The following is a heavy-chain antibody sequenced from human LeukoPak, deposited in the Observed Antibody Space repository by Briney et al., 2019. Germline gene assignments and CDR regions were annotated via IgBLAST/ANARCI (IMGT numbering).Heavy chain of an antibody. CDR1: GGSISSYY. CDR2: IYSSGST. J-gene: IGHJ4*02. D-gene: IGHD6-19*01. Sequence: SETLSLTCTVSGGSISSYYRTWIRQPPGKGLEWIGYIYSSGSTSYNPSLKSRVTISVDTSKNQFSLKLNSVTAADTAIYYCARTPIPQYSSGWYTSYYFDYWGQGTLVTVSS. V-gene: IGHV4-59*01. CDR3: ARTPIPQYSSGWYTSYYFDY.